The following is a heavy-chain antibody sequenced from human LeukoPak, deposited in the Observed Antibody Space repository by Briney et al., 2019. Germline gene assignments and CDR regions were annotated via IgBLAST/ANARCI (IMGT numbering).Heavy chain of an antibody. J-gene: IGHJ4*02. V-gene: IGHV3-30*18. CDR1: LLIFIKHG. CDR3: AKELRRGSIWRYYFDY. D-gene: IGHD6-13*01. Sequence: PGGWLRLTFACCLLIFIKHGQHLQRQAPGHAVSSVALLSNDGSNIYYADSVKGRFTISRDNSKNTLYLQMNSLRAEDTAVYYCAKELRRGSIWRYYFDYWGQGTLVTVAS. CDR2: LSNDGSNI.